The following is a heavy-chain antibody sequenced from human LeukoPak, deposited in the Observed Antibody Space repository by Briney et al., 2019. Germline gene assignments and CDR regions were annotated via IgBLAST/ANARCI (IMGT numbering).Heavy chain of an antibody. CDR1: GFTFSDYY. D-gene: IGHD1-7*01. Sequence: GGSLRLSCAASGFTFSDYYMSWIRQAPGKGLEWVSYISSSGSTIYYADSVKGRFTISRDNAKNSLYLQMNSLRAEDTAVYYCARVRLELFYYYYYMDVWGKGTTVTVSS. CDR3: ARVRLELFYYYYYMDV. J-gene: IGHJ6*03. V-gene: IGHV3-11*04. CDR2: ISSSGSTI.